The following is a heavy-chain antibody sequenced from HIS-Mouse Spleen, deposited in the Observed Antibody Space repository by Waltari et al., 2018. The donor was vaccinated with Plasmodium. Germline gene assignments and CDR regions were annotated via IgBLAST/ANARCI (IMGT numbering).Heavy chain of an antibody. D-gene: IGHD3-10*01. V-gene: IGHV4-34*01. CDR2: INHSGST. Sequence: QVQLQQWGAGLLKPSETRSFTCAVYGGSFSGYYWSWFRQPPGKGLEWIGEINHSGSTNYNPSLKSRVTISVDTSKNQFSLKLSSVTAADTAVYYCASSGSGSYYYWGQGTLVTVSS. CDR1: GGSFSGYY. J-gene: IGHJ4*02. CDR3: ASSGSGSYYY.